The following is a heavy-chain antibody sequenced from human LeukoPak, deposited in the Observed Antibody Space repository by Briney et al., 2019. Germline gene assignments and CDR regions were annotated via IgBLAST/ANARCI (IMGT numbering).Heavy chain of an antibody. J-gene: IGHJ5*02. V-gene: IGHV3-48*02. CDR2: ISSSASTI. CDR3: ARKDGYSYGYNP. CDR1: GFTFSSYA. Sequence: GGSLRLSCAASGFTFSSYAMSWVRQAPGKGLEWVSSISSSASTIYYADSVKGRFTISRDNVKNSLYLQMNSLRDEDTAVYYCARKDGYSYGYNPWGQGTLVTVSS. D-gene: IGHD5-18*01.